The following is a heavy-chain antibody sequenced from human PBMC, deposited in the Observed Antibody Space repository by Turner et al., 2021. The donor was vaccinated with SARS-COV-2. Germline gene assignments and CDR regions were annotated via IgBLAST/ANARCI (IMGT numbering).Heavy chain of an antibody. D-gene: IGHD1-1*01. J-gene: IGHJ6*02. CDR2: FYKIGSS. V-gene: IGHV4-59*08. CDR3: ARHQGSTSGYDHGMNV. CDR1: GGSISSTS. Sequence: QVQLQDSGPGLVRHSATLSLPCPVSGGSISSTSWSWLRQSPGRGLEWIGYFYKIGSSDYNPTHRSRVTISVDTSKNQLSLNLISMTAADTAVYYCARHQGSTSGYDHGMNVWGQGTAVIVSS.